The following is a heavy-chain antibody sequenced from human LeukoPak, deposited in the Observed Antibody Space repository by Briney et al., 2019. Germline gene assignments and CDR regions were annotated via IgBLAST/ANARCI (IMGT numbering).Heavy chain of an antibody. J-gene: IGHJ5*02. CDR3: ARDSIIQRGNWLDP. CDR2: IWYDGSNK. Sequence: GGSLRLSCAVSGFSFSRFGMHWVRQAAGKGLEWVAMIWYDGSNKNYADSVKGRFTISRDNSRNTLDLQMNSLRVEDTAVYYCARDSIIQRGNWLDPWGQGTLVTVSS. D-gene: IGHD2/OR15-2a*01. CDR1: GFSFSRFG. V-gene: IGHV3-33*01.